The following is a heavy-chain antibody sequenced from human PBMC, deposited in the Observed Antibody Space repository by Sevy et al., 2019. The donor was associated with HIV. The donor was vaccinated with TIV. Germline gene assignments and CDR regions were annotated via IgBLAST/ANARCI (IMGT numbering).Heavy chain of an antibody. CDR2: IYSDGRT. V-gene: IGHV3-66*01. Sequence: GGSLRLSCAASGLSVSDNYMNWVRQAPGKGLDLVSVIYSDGRTYYADSVKGRFTISRDNSKNTLYLHMNNLRPEDTAVYYCARDRYYDASGYYYYYYGMDVWGQGTTVTVSS. J-gene: IGHJ6*02. CDR1: GLSVSDNY. CDR3: ARDRYYDASGYYYYYYGMDV. D-gene: IGHD3-22*01.